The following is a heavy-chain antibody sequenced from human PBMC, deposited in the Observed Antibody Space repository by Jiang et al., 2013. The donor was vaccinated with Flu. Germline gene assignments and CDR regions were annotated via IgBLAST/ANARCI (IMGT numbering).Heavy chain of an antibody. V-gene: IGHV3-48*01. J-gene: IGHJ6*02. Sequence: YISSSSSTIYYADSVKGRFTISRDNAKNSLYLQMNSLRAEDTAVYYCSGSGSYYVVLDVWGQGTTVTVSS. CDR3: SGSGSYYVVLDV. CDR2: ISSSSSTI. D-gene: IGHD3-10*01.